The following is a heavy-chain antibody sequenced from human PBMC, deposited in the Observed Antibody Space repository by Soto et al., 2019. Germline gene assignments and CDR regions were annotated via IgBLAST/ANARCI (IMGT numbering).Heavy chain of an antibody. CDR3: ARDQGYCSSTSCYHHGYFFSYYYYGMDV. D-gene: IGHD2-2*01. Sequence: ASVKVSFKASGYTFTSYAMHWVRQAPGQRLEWMGWINAGNGNTKYSQKFQGRVTITRDTSASTAYMELSSLRSEDTAVYYCARDQGYCSSTSCYHHGYFFSYYYYGMDVWGQGTTVTVSS. CDR2: INAGNGNT. V-gene: IGHV1-3*01. J-gene: IGHJ6*02. CDR1: GYTFTSYA.